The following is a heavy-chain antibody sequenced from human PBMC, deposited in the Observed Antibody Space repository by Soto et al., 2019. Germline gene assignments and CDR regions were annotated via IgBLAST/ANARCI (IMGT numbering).Heavy chain of an antibody. J-gene: IGHJ5*02. D-gene: IGHD3-10*01. V-gene: IGHV4-4*02. CDR1: GGSISSSNW. CDR3: ARDGYYYGSGIEGWFDP. CDR2: IYHSGST. Sequence: SETRSLTCAVSGGSISSSNWWSWVRQPPGKGLEWIGEIYHSGSTNYNPSLKSRVTISVDKSKNQFSLKLSSVTAADTAVYYCARDGYYYGSGIEGWFDPWGQGTLVTVSS.